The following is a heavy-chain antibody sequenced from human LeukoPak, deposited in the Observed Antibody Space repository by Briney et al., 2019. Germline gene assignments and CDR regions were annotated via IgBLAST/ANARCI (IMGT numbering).Heavy chain of an antibody. CDR1: GFTFSSYA. D-gene: IGHD2-15*01. Sequence: GGSLRLSCAASGFTFSSYAMSWVRRAPGKGLEWVSAISGSGGSTYYADSVKGRFTISRDNFKNTLYLQMNSLRAEDTAVYYCAKAPLPQHCSGGSCYLDYWGQGTLVPVSS. J-gene: IGHJ4*02. V-gene: IGHV3-23*01. CDR3: AKAPLPQHCSGGSCYLDY. CDR2: ISGSGGST.